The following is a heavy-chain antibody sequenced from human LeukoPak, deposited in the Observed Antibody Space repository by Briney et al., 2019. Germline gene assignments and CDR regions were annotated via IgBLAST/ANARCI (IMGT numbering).Heavy chain of an antibody. Sequence: PGGSLRLSCAASGFTFSTSAMTWVRQAPGKGLEWVSGISGSGVTDYADSVKGRFTISRDNSKNTLYLQMNSLRAEDTAVYYCARDPTLPRYYYDSSGYFQGMDVWGQGTTVTVSS. J-gene: IGHJ6*02. V-gene: IGHV3-23*01. CDR3: ARDPTLPRYYYDSSGYFQGMDV. D-gene: IGHD3-22*01. CDR1: GFTFSTSA. CDR2: ISGSGVT.